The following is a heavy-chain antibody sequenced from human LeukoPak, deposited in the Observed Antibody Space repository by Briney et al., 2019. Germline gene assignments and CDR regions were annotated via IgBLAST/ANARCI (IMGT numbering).Heavy chain of an antibody. Sequence: GGSLRLSCAASGFTFSDYYMSWIRQAPGKGXXXXXXXXXXXSYTNYADSVKGRFTISRDNAKNSLYLQMNSLRAEDTAVYYCARGQRITMVRGVIPDAFDIWGQGTMVTVSS. CDR3: ARGQRITMVRGVIPDAFDI. V-gene: IGHV3-11*06. J-gene: IGHJ3*02. CDR2: XXXXXSYT. CDR1: GFTFSDYY. D-gene: IGHD3-10*01.